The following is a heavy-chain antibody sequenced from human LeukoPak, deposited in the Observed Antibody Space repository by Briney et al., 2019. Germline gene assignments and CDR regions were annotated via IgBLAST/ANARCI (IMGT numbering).Heavy chain of an antibody. J-gene: IGHJ6*03. CDR2: IRYDGNNK. CDR1: GFNFSTYG. CDR3: AKGGGYSYENYYFYMDV. D-gene: IGHD5-18*01. V-gene: IGHV3-30*02. Sequence: PGGSLRLSCAASGFNFSTYGMHWVRQAPGKGLEWVAFIRYDGNNKDYADSVKGRFSISRDNSKNTLYLQMNSLRAEDTAVYYCAKGGGYSYENYYFYMDVWGKGTTVTVSS.